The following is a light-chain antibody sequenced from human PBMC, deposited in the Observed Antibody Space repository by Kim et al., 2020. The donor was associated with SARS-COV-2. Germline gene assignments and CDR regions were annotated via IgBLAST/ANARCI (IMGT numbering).Light chain of an antibody. CDR1: QSRPSSY. CDR3: HQYEGSPCT. CDR2: GTS. Sequence: LSPGESATRPCRADQSRPSSYYASYQQKPGHTPRVIIYGTSSSATRIPDRFSGTRSETDFTLTISRLETEDFCIYYCHQYEGSPCTFGQGTKVDIK. J-gene: IGKJ1*01. V-gene: IGKV3-20*01.